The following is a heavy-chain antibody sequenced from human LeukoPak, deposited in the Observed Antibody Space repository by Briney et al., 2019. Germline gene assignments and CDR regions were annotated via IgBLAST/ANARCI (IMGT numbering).Heavy chain of an antibody. Sequence: ASVNVSCTASGYTFTSYAMHWVRQAPGQRLEWMGWINAGNGNTKYSQKFQGRVTITRDTSASTAYMELSSLRSEDTAVYYCARAQYGYNHFDYWGQGTLVTVSS. J-gene: IGHJ4*02. CDR3: ARAQYGYNHFDY. D-gene: IGHD5-24*01. CDR2: INAGNGNT. V-gene: IGHV1-3*01. CDR1: GYTFTSYA.